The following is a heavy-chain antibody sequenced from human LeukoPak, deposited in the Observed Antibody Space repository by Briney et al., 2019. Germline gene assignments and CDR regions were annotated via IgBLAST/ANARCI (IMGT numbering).Heavy chain of an antibody. CDR3: ARTGSGYNYYCYYMDV. J-gene: IGHJ6*03. V-gene: IGHV4-34*01. D-gene: IGHD3-22*01. Sequence: PSETLSLTCAVYGGSFSGYYWSWIRQTPGKGLEWVGEINHSGSTNYNPSLKSRVTISVDTSKNQFSLKLSSVTAADTAVYYCARTGSGYNYYCYYMDVWGKGTTVTVSS. CDR1: GGSFSGYY. CDR2: INHSGST.